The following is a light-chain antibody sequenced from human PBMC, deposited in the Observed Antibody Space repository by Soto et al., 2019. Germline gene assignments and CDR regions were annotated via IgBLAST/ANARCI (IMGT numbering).Light chain of an antibody. J-gene: IGLJ3*02. CDR1: SGSVSTSYY. V-gene: IGLV8-61*01. CDR2: STN. CDR3: VLYMGSGIGV. Sequence: QAVVTQEPWFSVSPGRTVTLTCGLSSGSVSTSYYPSWYQQTPGQAPRTLIYSTNTRPSGVPDRFSGSILGNKAALTITGAQADDESDYYCVLYMGSGIGVFGGGTKLTVL.